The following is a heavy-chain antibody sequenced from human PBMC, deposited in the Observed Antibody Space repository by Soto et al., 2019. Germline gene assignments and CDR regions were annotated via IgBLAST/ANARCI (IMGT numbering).Heavy chain of an antibody. CDR2: IYYSGST. Sequence: SETLSLTCTVSGGSISSYYWSWIRQPPGRGLEWIGYIYYSGSTNYNPSLKSRVTISVDTSKNQFSLKLSSVTAADTAVYYCARRRGYCSGGSCYYFDYLGQGTLVPVSP. J-gene: IGHJ4*02. CDR1: GGSISSYY. CDR3: ARRRGYCSGGSCYYFDY. V-gene: IGHV4-59*08. D-gene: IGHD2-15*01.